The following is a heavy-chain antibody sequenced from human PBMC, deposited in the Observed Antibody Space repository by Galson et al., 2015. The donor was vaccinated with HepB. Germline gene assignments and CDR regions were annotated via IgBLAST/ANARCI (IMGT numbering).Heavy chain of an antibody. CDR1: GHSFTNYA. V-gene: IGHV1-3*01. CDR3: ARGSTMYYYDSSGYSSQYFDL. CDR2: INVGKGDT. Sequence: SVKVSCKASGHSFTNYAIHWVRQAPGQSLEWMGWINVGKGDTRYSQKFEGTFTITRDTSASTAFMELSSLRSEDTAVYYCARGSTMYYYDSSGYSSQYFDLWGRGTLVTVSS. J-gene: IGHJ2*01. D-gene: IGHD3-22*01.